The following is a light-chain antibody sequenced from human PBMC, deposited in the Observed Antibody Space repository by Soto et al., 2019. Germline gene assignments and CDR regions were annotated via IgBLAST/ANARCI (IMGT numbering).Light chain of an antibody. V-gene: IGKV1-39*01. J-gene: IGKJ2*01. CDR2: AAS. CDR3: QQSYSTPPMYT. Sequence: DIQMTQSPSSLSASVGDRVTITCRASQSISSYLNWYQKKPGKAHKLLIYAASSLKSGVPSRFSGSGSGTAFTLTISSLQPEDFATYYCQQSYSTPPMYTFGQGTKLEIK. CDR1: QSISSY.